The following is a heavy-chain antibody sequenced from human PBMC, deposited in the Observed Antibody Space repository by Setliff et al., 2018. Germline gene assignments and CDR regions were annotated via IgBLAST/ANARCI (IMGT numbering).Heavy chain of an antibody. CDR2: SNHGGST. D-gene: IGHD2-15*01. V-gene: IGHV4-34*01. J-gene: IGHJ4*02. Sequence: SETLSLTCSVYGESFSNNYWSWIRQSPGRGLEWIGESNHGGSTSYNPSLKSRLTISVDTSKNQFSLKLSSVTAADTAVYYCARGQILGYCSGGSCPAYFDYWGQGTLVTVSS. CDR1: GESFSNNY. CDR3: ARGQILGYCSGGSCPAYFDY.